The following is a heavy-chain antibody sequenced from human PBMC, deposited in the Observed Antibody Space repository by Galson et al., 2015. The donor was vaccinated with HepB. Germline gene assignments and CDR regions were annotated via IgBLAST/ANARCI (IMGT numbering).Heavy chain of an antibody. V-gene: IGHV3-30*04. CDR1: GFTFSSYA. CDR2: ISYDGSNK. CDR3: ARDRVGGYDYYYYYGMDV. Sequence: SLRLSCAASGFTFSSYAMHWVRQAPGKGLEWVAVISYDGSNKYYADSVKGRFTISRDNSKNTLYLQMNSLRAEDTAVYYCARDRVGGYDYYYYYGMDVWGQGTTVTVSS. J-gene: IGHJ6*02. D-gene: IGHD5-12*01.